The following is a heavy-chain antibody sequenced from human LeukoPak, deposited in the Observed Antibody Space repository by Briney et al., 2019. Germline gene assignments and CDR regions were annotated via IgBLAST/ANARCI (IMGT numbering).Heavy chain of an antibody. V-gene: IGHV1-8*01. Sequence: ASVKVSCKASGYTFTSYDINWVRQATGQGLEWMEWMNPNSGNTGYAQKFQGRVTMTRNTSISTAYMELSSLRSEDTAVYYCARGLGRECSGGSCYAENFDYWGQGTLVTVSS. CDR2: MNPNSGNT. D-gene: IGHD2-15*01. CDR1: GYTFTSYD. CDR3: ARGLGRECSGGSCYAENFDY. J-gene: IGHJ4*02.